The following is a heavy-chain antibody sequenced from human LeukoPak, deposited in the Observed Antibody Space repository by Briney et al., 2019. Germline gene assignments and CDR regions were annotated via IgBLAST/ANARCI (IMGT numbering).Heavy chain of an antibody. CDR2: INPNSGT. D-gene: IGHD1-1*01. CDR3: ARNRWMDY. CDR1: GYTFTDDY. V-gene: IGHV1-2*02. J-gene: IGHJ4*02. Sequence: ASVKVSCKASGYTFTDDYMQWVRQAPGQGLEWMGWINPNSGTNYAQKFQGRGTMTRDTSISTAYMELTRLTSDDTAVYYCARNRWMDYWGQGTLVTVSS.